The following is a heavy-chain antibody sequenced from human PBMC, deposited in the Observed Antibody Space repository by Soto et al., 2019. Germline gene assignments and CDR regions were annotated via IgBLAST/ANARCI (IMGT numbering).Heavy chain of an antibody. CDR1: GGTFSSYT. V-gene: IGHV1-69*02. Sequence: QVQLVQSGAEVKKPGSSVKVFCKASGGTFSSYTISWVRQAPGQGLEWMGRIIPILGIANYAQKFQGRVTITADKSTSTAYMELSSLRSEDTAVYYCATEQTTDIVVVPAAIDYWGQGTLVTVSS. D-gene: IGHD2-2*01. CDR3: ATEQTTDIVVVPAAIDY. J-gene: IGHJ4*02. CDR2: IIPILGIA.